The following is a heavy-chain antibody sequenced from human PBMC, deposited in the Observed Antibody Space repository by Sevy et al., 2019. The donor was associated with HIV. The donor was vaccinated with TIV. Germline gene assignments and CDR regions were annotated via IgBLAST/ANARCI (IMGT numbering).Heavy chain of an antibody. V-gene: IGHV4-61*01. D-gene: IGHD1-26*01. Sequence: KQSQTLSLTCTVSGGSVSSGIYYWNWIRQPPGKELEWIGYIHYSGGTNYNPSLKSRLTISLDTSKNQFSLKLSSVTAADTALYYCAVIGGGSPGGYYFDYWGQGTLVTVSS. CDR3: AVIGGGSPGGYYFDY. CDR2: IHYSGGT. CDR1: GGSVSSGIYY. J-gene: IGHJ4*02.